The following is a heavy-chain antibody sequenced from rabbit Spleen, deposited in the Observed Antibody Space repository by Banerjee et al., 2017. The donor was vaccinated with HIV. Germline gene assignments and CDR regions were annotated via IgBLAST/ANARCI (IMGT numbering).Heavy chain of an antibody. J-gene: IGHJ6*01. CDR2: VYAGSSGST. D-gene: IGHD8-1*01. V-gene: IGHV1S40*01. CDR3: ARDTGTSFSTYGMDL. Sequence: QSLEESGGGLVKPGASLTLTCKASRFSFNSGYDMCWVRQAPGKGLEWIACVYAGSSGSTYSATWAKGRFTISKTSSTTVTLQMTSLTAADTATYFCARDTGTSFSTYGMDLWGPGTLSPS. CDR1: RFSFNSGYD.